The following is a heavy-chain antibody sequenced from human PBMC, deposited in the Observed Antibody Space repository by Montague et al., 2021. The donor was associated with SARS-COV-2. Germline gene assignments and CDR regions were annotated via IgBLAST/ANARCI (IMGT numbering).Heavy chain of an antibody. V-gene: IGHV4-61*01. CDR2: VYDSVITHYASGIT. CDR1: GPCVSTGSSY. J-gene: IGHJ4*02. Sequence: SETLSLTCTVPGPCVSTGSSYSNRIRPPPETRLQRIGYVYDSVITHYASGITHYNPSPRSRVSISVDRSVNQFSLSLSSVTAADTAVYYCAGRDGYKQTMDYWGQGTLVTVSS. D-gene: IGHD5-24*01. CDR3: AGRDGYKQTMDY.